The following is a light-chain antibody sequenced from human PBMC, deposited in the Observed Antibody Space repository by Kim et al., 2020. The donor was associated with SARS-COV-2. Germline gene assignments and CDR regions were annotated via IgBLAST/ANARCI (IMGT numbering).Light chain of an antibody. CDR1: SSDVGGYKF. V-gene: IGLV2-11*01. CDR3: CSYAGSYTYV. Sequence: QSDTRSSTGTSSDVGGYKFVSWYQQHPGKAPKLLIYDVSNRPSGVPDHFSGSKSGNTASLTISGLQAEDEADYYCCSYAGSYTYVFGTGTKVTVL. J-gene: IGLJ1*01. CDR2: DVS.